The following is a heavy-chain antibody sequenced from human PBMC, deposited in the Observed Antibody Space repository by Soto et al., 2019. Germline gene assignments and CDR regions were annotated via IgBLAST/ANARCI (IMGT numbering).Heavy chain of an antibody. CDR1: GFAFTTND. V-gene: IGHV1-8*02. CDR3: ARVVVEVALSRLDP. D-gene: IGHD2-21*01. CDR2: MNVNTDST. Sequence: QVQLVQSGAEVRTPGSSLTVSCKAIGFAFTTNDIPWVRQAPGQRLDWMGGMNVNTDSTDSAEEFEVRLLMPWNTSISPAYLELIGLPSKDTAVYNCARVVVEVALSRLDPWGQGPHVTAS. J-gene: IGHJ5*02.